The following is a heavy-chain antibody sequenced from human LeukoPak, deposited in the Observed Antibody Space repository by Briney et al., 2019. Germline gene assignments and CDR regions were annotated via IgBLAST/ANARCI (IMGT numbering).Heavy chain of an antibody. J-gene: IGHJ4*02. CDR2: ISSSSSYI. Sequence: PGGSLRLSCAASGFTFSSYSMNWVRQAPGKGLEWVSSISSSSSYIYYADSVKGRFTISRDNAKNSLYLQMNSLRAGDTGVYYCARDLVSGWPDYWGQGTLVTVSS. CDR1: GFTFSSYS. CDR3: ARDLVSGWPDY. D-gene: IGHD6-19*01. V-gene: IGHV3-21*01.